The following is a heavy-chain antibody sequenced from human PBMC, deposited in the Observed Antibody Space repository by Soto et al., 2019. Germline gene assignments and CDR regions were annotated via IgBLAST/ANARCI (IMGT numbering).Heavy chain of an antibody. CDR3: ARGRGYSYGLDP. CDR1: GDSISSNTNY. Sequence: QVQLQESGPGLVKPSQTLSLTCTVSGDSISSNTNYWSWIRQPPGEGLEWIGFISYSGTTSYSPSLKSRVAISLHTSKSQFSLSLSSVTATETAVYYCARGRGYSYGLDPWGQGTLVTVSS. CDR2: ISYSGTT. J-gene: IGHJ5*02. V-gene: IGHV4-30-4*01. D-gene: IGHD5-18*01.